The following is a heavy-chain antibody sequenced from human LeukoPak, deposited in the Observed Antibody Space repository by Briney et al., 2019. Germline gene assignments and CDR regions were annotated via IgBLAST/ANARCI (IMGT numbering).Heavy chain of an antibody. Sequence: PSETLSLTCTVSGGSISSYYWSWIRPPPGKGLEWIGYIYTSGSTNYNPSLKSRVTISVDTSKNQFSLKLSSVTAADTAVYYCAGYVVVVPAAPDYYYVDVWGKGTTVTVSS. CDR2: IYTSGST. CDR1: GGSISSYY. V-gene: IGHV4-4*09. D-gene: IGHD2-2*01. CDR3: AGYVVVVPAAPDYYYVDV. J-gene: IGHJ6*03.